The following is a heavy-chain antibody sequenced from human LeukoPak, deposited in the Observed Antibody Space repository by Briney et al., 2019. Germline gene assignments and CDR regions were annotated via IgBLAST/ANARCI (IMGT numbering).Heavy chain of an antibody. V-gene: IGHV4-59*01. Sequence: SETLSLTCTVSGGSISSYYWSWIRQPPGKGLEWVGYIYYSGSTNYNPSLTSRVNISVDTSKNQFSLKLSSWTAEDTAVSYCGRGTVTTGPYFQHWGQGTLVTVSS. CDR2: IYYSGST. J-gene: IGHJ1*01. CDR3: GRGTVTTGPYFQH. CDR1: GGSISSYY. D-gene: IGHD4-17*01.